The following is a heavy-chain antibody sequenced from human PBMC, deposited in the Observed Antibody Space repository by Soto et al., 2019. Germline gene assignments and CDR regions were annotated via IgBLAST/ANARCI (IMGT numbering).Heavy chain of an antibody. CDR3: ARGELRFWFDP. Sequence: SETLSLTCAVSGGSISSGGYSWSWIRQPPGKGLEGIGYIYHSGSIYYNPSLKSRVTISVDRSKNQFSLKLSSVTAADTAVYYCARGELRFWFDPWGQGTLVTVSS. CDR2: IYHSGSI. J-gene: IGHJ5*02. V-gene: IGHV4-30-2*01. D-gene: IGHD1-26*01. CDR1: GGSISSGGYS.